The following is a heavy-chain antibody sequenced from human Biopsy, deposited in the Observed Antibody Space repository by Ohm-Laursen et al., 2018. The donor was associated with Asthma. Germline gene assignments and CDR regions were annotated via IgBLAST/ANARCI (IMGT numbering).Heavy chain of an antibody. V-gene: IGHV3-23*01. CDR3: VKDTVKDRGGYYTFDV. CDR2: ISPDGRSA. J-gene: IGHJ3*01. CDR1: GFTFGGYA. D-gene: IGHD3-22*01. Sequence: GSLRLSCAASGFTFGGYAMSWARQAPGKGLEWVSTISPDGRSAHGPDSFRGRFTISRDNSRDTLYLQMRSLRADDTAVYYCVKDTVKDRGGYYTFDVWGQGTKVTVSS.